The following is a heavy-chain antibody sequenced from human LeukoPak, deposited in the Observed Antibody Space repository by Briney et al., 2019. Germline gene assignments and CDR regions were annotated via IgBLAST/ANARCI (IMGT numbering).Heavy chain of an antibody. CDR1: GFTFSSYS. Sequence: GGSLRLSCAASGFTFSSYSMNWVRQAPGKGLEWVSSISSSSYIYYADSVKGRFTISRDNAKNSLYLQMNSLRAEDTAVYYCARKGLEPYYFDYWGQGTLVTVSS. CDR3: ARKGLEPYYFDY. CDR2: ISSSSYI. J-gene: IGHJ4*02. D-gene: IGHD1-1*01. V-gene: IGHV3-21*01.